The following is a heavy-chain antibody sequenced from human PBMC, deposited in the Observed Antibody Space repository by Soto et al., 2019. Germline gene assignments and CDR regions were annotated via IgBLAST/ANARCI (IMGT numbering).Heavy chain of an antibody. Sequence: QVQLVESGGGVVQPGRSLRLSCAASGFTFSLYGMHWVRQAPGKELEWVAVIWYDGSNKFYADSVKGRFTISRDNSKNTLYLQMNSLRDEDTAVYYCARGLRGISFYGMDVWGQGTTVIVSS. CDR1: GFTFSLYG. J-gene: IGHJ6*02. V-gene: IGHV3-33*01. CDR2: IWYDGSNK. CDR3: ARGLRGISFYGMDV. D-gene: IGHD3-16*01.